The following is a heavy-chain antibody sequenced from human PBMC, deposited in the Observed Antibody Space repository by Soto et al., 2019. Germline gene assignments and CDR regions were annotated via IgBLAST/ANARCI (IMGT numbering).Heavy chain of an antibody. D-gene: IGHD6-19*01. J-gene: IGHJ6*02. CDR2: IIPIFGTA. V-gene: IGHV1-69*13. CDR1: GGTFSSYA. Sequence: ASVTVSCTASGGTFSSYAISWVRQAPGQGLEWMGGIIPIFGTANYAQKFQGRVTITADESTSTAYMELSSLRSEDTAVYYCASGSSGSYYGMDVWGQGTTVTVSS. CDR3: ASGSSGSYYGMDV.